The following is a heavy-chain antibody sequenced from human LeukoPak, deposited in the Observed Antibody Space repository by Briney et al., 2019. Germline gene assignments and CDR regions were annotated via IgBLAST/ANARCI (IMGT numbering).Heavy chain of an antibody. CDR3: ASSSSGSYYYMDV. CDR1: GGSISSGTYY. J-gene: IGHJ6*03. CDR2: IYTTGST. V-gene: IGHV4-61*02. D-gene: IGHD3-10*01. Sequence: PSETLSLTCTVSGGSISSGTYYWSWIRQPAGKGLEWIGRIYTTGSTNYNPSLKSRVTISADTSKNQFSLKLSSVTAADTAVYFCASSSSGSYYYMDVWGKGTTVTVSS.